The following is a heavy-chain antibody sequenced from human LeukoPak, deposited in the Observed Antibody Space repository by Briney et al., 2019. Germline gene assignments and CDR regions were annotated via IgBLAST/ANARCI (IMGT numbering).Heavy chain of an antibody. J-gene: IGHJ4*02. CDR1: GFTFSTYS. CDR2: ISSGSSAI. D-gene: IGHD1-26*01. CDR3: ARDAPSYSGSYYGHY. V-gene: IGHV3-48*01. Sequence: PGGSLRLSCAASGFTFSTYSMNWVRQAPGKGLEWVSSISSGSSAIYYADSVKGRFTISRDNAKNSLYLQMNSLRAEDTAVYYCARDAPSYSGSYYGHYWGQGTLVTVSS.